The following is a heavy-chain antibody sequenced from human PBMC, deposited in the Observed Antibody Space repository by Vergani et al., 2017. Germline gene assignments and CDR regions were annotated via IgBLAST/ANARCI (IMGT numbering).Heavy chain of an antibody. V-gene: IGHV3-53*02. CDR1: GFTVSSNY. CDR2: IYSGGST. J-gene: IGHJ6*03. Sequence: EVQLVETGGGLIQPGGSLRLSCAASGFTVSSNYMSWVRQAPGKGLEWVSVIYSGGSTYYADSVKGRFTISRDNSKNTLYLQMNSLRAEDTAVYYCARRSPLGHRAMAAVYYYNYMVVWSKGSTVTVSS. D-gene: IGHD6-19*01. CDR3: ARRSPLGHRAMAAVYYYNYMVV.